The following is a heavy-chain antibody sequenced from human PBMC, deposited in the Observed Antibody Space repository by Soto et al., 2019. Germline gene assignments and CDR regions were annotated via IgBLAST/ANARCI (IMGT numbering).Heavy chain of an antibody. CDR3: ARGLRHCDDPKTCYLQFDY. D-gene: IGHD2-21*01. CDR1: GFTFHTVA. V-gene: IGHV3-30*14. J-gene: IGHJ4*02. CDR2: ISDDSSNE. Sequence: VGSLRLSCAASGFTFHTVALHWVRQAPGKGREWVAVISDDSSNEYFADSVKGRFTISRDNSRNTLSLHLNSLRADDTAVYYRARGLRHCDDPKTCYLQFDYWGQGIQVTVSS.